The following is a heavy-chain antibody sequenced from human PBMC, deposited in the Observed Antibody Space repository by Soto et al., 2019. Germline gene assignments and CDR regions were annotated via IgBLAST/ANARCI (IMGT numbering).Heavy chain of an antibody. D-gene: IGHD2-2*01. CDR1: GGSFSGYY. V-gene: IGHV4-34*01. CDR3: ARILPRPPRYCSSTSCRGTFDY. Sequence: SETLSLTCAVYGGSFSGYYWSWIRQPPGKGLEWIGEINHSGSTNYNPSLKSRVTISVDTSKNQFSLKLRSVTAADTAVYYCARILPRPPRYCSSTSCRGTFDYWGQGTLVTVSS. J-gene: IGHJ4*02. CDR2: INHSGST.